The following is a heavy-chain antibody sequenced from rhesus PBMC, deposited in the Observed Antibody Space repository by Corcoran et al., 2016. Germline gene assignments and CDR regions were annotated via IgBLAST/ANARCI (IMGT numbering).Heavy chain of an antibody. CDR1: GGSISSSNW. CDR3: ARRRVGATFDY. D-gene: IGHD1-44*02. Sequence: QVQLQESGPGLVKPSETLSLTCAVSGGSISSSNWWSWIRQPHGQGLEWIGYISGSSCSTYYNPSLQGRVTLSTDTSKNQFSLKLSSVTAADTAVYYCARRRVGATFDYWGQGVLVTVSS. V-gene: IGHV4-65*01. CDR2: ISGSSCST. J-gene: IGHJ4*01.